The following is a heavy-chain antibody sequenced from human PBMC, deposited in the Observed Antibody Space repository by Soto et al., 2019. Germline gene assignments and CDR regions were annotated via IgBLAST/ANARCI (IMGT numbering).Heavy chain of an antibody. J-gene: IGHJ6*02. D-gene: IGHD5-18*01. CDR3: ARGTAMAQPLYYYYGMDV. Sequence: GGSLRLSCAASGFTFSSYEMNWVRQAPGKGLEWVSYISSSGSTIYYADSVKGRFTISRDNAKNSLYLQMNSLRAEDTAVYYCARGTAMAQPLYYYYGMDVWGQGTTVTVSS. CDR1: GFTFSSYE. V-gene: IGHV3-48*03. CDR2: ISSSGSTI.